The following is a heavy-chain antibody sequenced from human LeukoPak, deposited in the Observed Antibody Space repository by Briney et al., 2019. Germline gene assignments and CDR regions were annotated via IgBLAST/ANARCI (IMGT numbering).Heavy chain of an antibody. CDR3: ARDWGRYYYDSSGYYELGY. Sequence: PSETLSLTCTVSGGSISSSSYYWGWIRQPPGKGLEWIGSIYYSGSTNYNPSLKSRVTISVDTSKNQFSLKLSSVTAADTAVYYCARDWGRYYYDSSGYYELGYWGQGTLVTVSS. CDR1: GGSISSSSYY. V-gene: IGHV4-39*07. J-gene: IGHJ4*02. D-gene: IGHD3-22*01. CDR2: IYYSGST.